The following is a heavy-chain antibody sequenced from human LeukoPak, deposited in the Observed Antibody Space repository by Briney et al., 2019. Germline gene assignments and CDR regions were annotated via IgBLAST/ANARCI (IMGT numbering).Heavy chain of an antibody. CDR2: INAGNGNT. CDR1: GYTFTSYA. CDR3: ARGGFLEWLTSNYYMDV. D-gene: IGHD3-3*01. V-gene: IGHV1-3*03. Sequence: ASVKVSCKASGYTFTSYAMHWVRQAPGQRLEWMGWINAGNGNTKYSQEFQGRVTITRDTSASTAYMELSSLRSEDMAVYYCARGGFLEWLTSNYYMDVWGKGTTVTVSS. J-gene: IGHJ6*03.